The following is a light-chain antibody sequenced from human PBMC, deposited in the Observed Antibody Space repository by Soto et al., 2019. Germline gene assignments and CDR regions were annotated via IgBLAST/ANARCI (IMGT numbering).Light chain of an antibody. CDR1: RSNLGANYA. CDR3: QFYDTSPV. V-gene: IGLV1-40*01. Sequence: QSVLTQPPSVSGAAGQRVTISCTGSRSNLGANYAVHWYQQLPGTAPKLLIYDNTKRPSGVPDRFSGSKSGTSASLAITGLQAEDEAYYFCQFYDTSPVFGGGTKLTVL. CDR2: DNT. J-gene: IGLJ2*01.